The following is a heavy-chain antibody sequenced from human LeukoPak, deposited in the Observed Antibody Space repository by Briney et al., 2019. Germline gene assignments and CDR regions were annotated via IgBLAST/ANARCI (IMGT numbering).Heavy chain of an antibody. CDR3: ANSPDGAFDY. CDR1: GFTFSSYA. Sequence: GRSLRLSCAASGFTFSSYAMTWVRQAPGKGLEWVSAISASGGSTYYADSVKGRFTISRDNSKNTLYLQMNSLRAEDTAVYYCANSPDGAFDYWGQGTLVTVSS. CDR2: ISASGGST. V-gene: IGHV3-23*01. J-gene: IGHJ4*02.